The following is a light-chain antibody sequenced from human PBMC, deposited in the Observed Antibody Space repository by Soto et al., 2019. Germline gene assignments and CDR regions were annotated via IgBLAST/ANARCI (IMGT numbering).Light chain of an antibody. J-gene: IGKJ1*01. V-gene: IGKV1-9*01. CDR1: QGISSC. Sequence: DIQLTQSPSFLSASVGDRVTITCRASQGISSCLAWYQQKPGKAPKLLIYAASTLQSGVPSRFSGSGSGTEFTLTIISLQPDDYVTYYCRQLNGYHWTFGQGTKVEIK. CDR3: RQLNGYHWT. CDR2: AAS.